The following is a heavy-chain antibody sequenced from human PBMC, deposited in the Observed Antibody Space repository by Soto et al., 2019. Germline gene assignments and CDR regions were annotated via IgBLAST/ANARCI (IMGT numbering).Heavy chain of an antibody. V-gene: IGHV1-2*04. Sequence: ASVKVSCKASGYTFTGYYMHWVRQAPGQGLEWMGWINPNSGGTNYAQKFQGWVTMTRDTSISTAYMELSRLRSDDTAVYYCARGGADSSSNYYYSMDVWGQGTTVT. CDR2: INPNSGGT. J-gene: IGHJ6*01. D-gene: IGHD6-6*01. CDR3: ARGGADSSSNYYYSMDV. CDR1: GYTFTGYY.